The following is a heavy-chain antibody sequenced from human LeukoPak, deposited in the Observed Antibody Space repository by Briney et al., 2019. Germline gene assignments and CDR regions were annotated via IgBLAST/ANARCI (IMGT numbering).Heavy chain of an antibody. V-gene: IGHV7-4-1*02. Sequence: GASVKVSCKASGYTFTSYAMNWVRQAPGHGLEWMGWINTNTGHPTYAQGFTGRFVFSLDTSVSTAYLQISSLEAEDTAVYYCASFFCISGVCYYLDQWGQGTLVTVSS. CDR3: ASFFCISGVCYYLDQ. D-gene: IGHD2-8*01. CDR2: INTNTGHP. J-gene: IGHJ4*02. CDR1: GYTFTSYA.